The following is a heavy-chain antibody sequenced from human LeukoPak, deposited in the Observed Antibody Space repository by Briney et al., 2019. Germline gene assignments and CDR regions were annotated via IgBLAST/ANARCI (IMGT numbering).Heavy chain of an antibody. CDR3: ARGSWDLYSHRPHWYSDL. CDR1: RGSFSGFF. Sequence: SETLSLTCAVYRGSFSGFFWTWVRQPPGKGLEWVGDITPGGSTNYNSSLKSRVSISLDSSRDQFSLKLSLVTAADTAVYYCARGSWDLYSHRPHWYSDLWGLGTLVIVSS. CDR2: ITPGGST. J-gene: IGHJ2*01. V-gene: IGHV4-34*01. D-gene: IGHD1-26*01.